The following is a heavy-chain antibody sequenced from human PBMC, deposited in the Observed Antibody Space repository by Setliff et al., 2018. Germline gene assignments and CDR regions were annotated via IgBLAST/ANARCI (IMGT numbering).Heavy chain of an antibody. CDR1: GFTFSGSA. D-gene: IGHD3-22*01. Sequence: GGSLRLSCAASGFTFSGSAMHWVRQASGKGLEWVGRIRSKTSGFATAYSASVKGRFTISRDDSMNTAYLQMDSLRTEDTAVYYCSRQASPHPDSSGYYYDLRFYYYMDVWGKGTTVTVSS. V-gene: IGHV3-73*01. J-gene: IGHJ6*03. CDR3: SRQASPHPDSSGYYYDLRFYYYMDV. CDR2: IRSKTSGFAT.